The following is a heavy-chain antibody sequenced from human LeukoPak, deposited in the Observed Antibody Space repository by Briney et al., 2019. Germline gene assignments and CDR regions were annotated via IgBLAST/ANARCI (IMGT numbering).Heavy chain of an antibody. CDR3: AGLGGTYYYDSSGYYSY. CDR2: IYYSGST. V-gene: IGHV4-39*01. J-gene: IGHJ4*02. D-gene: IGHD3-22*01. CDR1: GGSISSSSYY. Sequence: PSETLSLTCTVSGGSISSSSYYWGWLRQPPGKGLERLGSIYYSGSTYYNPSLKSRATLSVDTSKNQFSLKLSSVTAADTAVYYCAGLGGTYYYDSSGYYSYWGQGTLVTVSS.